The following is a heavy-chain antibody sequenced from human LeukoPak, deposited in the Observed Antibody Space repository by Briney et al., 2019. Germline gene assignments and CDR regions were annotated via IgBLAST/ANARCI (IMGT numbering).Heavy chain of an antibody. D-gene: IGHD6-19*01. Sequence: NPSETLSLTCAVYGGSFSGYYWSWIRQPPGKGLEWIGEINHSGSTNYNPSLKSRVTISVDTSKNRFSLRLSSVTAADTAVYYCARVLEGSSGQHWYFDLWGRGTLVTVSS. CDR1: GGSFSGYY. V-gene: IGHV4-34*01. CDR3: ARVLEGSSGQHWYFDL. CDR2: INHSGST. J-gene: IGHJ2*01.